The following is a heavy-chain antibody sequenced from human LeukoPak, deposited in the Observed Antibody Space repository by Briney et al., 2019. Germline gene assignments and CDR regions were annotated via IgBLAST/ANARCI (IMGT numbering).Heavy chain of an antibody. CDR1: GFTFSSYG. J-gene: IGHJ4*02. V-gene: IGHV3-33*01. D-gene: IGHD6-13*01. Sequence: PGGSLRLSCAASGFTFSSYGMHWVRQAPGKGLEWVAVIWYDGSNKYYADSVKGRFTISRDNSKNTLYLQMNSLRAEDTAVYYCATFIAAAGPGGFDYWGQGTLVTVSS. CDR3: ATFIAAAGPGGFDY. CDR2: IWYDGSNK.